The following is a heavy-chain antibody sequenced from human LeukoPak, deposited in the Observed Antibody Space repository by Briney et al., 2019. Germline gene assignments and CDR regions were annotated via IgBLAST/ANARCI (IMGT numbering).Heavy chain of an antibody. J-gene: IGHJ4*02. Sequence: GGSLRLSCAASGFTFSSYAMSWVRQAPGKGLEWVSAISGSGGSTYYADSVKGRFTISRDNSKNTLYLQMNSLRAEDTAIYYCAKLFRNDFWSGYYTELYYWGQGTLVTVSS. CDR1: GFTFSSYA. D-gene: IGHD3-3*01. CDR3: AKLFRNDFWSGYYTELYY. V-gene: IGHV3-23*01. CDR2: ISGSGGST.